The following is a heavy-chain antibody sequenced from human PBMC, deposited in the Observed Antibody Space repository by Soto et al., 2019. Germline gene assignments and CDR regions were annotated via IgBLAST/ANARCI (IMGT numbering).Heavy chain of an antibody. CDR2: MNPNSGNT. CDR1: GYTFTSYD. V-gene: IGHV1-8*01. J-gene: IGHJ6*02. CDR3: ARWPDGYYYYGMDV. Sequence: QVQLVQSGAEVKQPGASVKVSCKASGYTFTSYDINWVRQATGQGLEWMGWMNPNSGNTGYAQKFQGRVTMTRNTSMSTAYMELSSLRSEDTAVYYCARWPDGYYYYGMDVWGQGTTVTVSS.